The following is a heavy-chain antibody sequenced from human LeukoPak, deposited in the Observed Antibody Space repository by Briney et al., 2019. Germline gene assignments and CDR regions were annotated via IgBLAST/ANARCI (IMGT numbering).Heavy chain of an antibody. CDR3: ARGGMATIKGQFDY. CDR2: IIPIFGTA. J-gene: IGHJ4*02. CDR1: GGTFSSYA. V-gene: IGHV1-69*13. Sequence: SVKVSCKDSGGTFSSYAISWVRQAPGQGLEWMGGIIPIFGTANYAQKFQGRVTITADESTSTAYMELSSLRSEDTAVYYCARGGMATIKGQFDYWGQGTLVTVSS. D-gene: IGHD5-24*01.